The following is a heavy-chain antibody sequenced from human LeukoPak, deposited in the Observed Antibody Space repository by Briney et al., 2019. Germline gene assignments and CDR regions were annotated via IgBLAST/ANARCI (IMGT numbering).Heavy chain of an antibody. CDR3: ARDSRHWFDP. CDR1: GYSISSGYY. Sequence: SETLSLTCTVSGYSISSGYYWGWIRQPPGKGLEWIGDIYHSGSTNYNPSLKSRVTISVDKSKNQFSLRLNSLTAADTAVYYCARDSRHWFDPWGQGILVTVS. J-gene: IGHJ5*02. V-gene: IGHV4-38-2*02. CDR2: IYHSGST.